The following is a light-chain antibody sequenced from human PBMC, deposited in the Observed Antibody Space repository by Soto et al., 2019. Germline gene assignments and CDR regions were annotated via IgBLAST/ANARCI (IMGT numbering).Light chain of an antibody. J-gene: IGLJ2*01. CDR1: SSNIGSNT. V-gene: IGLV1-44*01. CDR2: SND. CDR3: AAWDDSLNGQGV. Sequence: QSVLTQPPSASGTPGQRVTISCSGSSSNIGSNTVNWYQQLPGTAPKLLIYSNDLRPSGVPVRFSGSKSGTSASLAISGLQSEDEADYYCAAWDDSLNGQGVFGGGTKLTVL.